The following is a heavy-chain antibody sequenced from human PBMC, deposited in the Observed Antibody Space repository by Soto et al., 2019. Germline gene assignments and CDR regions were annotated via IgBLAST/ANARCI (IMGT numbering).Heavy chain of an antibody. D-gene: IGHD3-10*01. Sequence: GGSLRLSCAASGFTFSSYWMIWVRQAPGKGLEWVANIKQDGSEKYYVDSVKGRFTISRDNAKNSLYLQMNSLRAEDTAVYYCARDSQGRWFGELLSVDYWGQGTLVTVSS. V-gene: IGHV3-7*01. J-gene: IGHJ4*02. CDR1: GFTFSSYW. CDR2: IKQDGSEK. CDR3: ARDSQGRWFGELLSVDY.